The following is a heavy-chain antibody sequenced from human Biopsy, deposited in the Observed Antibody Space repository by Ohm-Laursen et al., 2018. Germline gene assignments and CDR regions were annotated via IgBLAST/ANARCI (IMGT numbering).Heavy chain of an antibody. CDR2: INPHSGTT. D-gene: IGHD6-19*01. Sequence: ASVKVSCKPSGYTFTGQYLHWVRQVPGQGLEWMGWINPHSGTTKFAQDFQGRVTMTRDTSITTAYMELRRLRSDDTAVYYCARTPGKAVAGRFLDLWGRGTLVTVSS. V-gene: IGHV1-2*02. J-gene: IGHJ2*01. CDR1: GYTFTGQY. CDR3: ARTPGKAVAGRFLDL.